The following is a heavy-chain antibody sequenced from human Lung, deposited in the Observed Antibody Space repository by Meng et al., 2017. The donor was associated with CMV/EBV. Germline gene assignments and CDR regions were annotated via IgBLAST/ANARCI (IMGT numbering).Heavy chain of an antibody. V-gene: IGHV1-2*02. Sequence: ASVXVSXKASGYTFTSYNIHWVRQAPGQGLEWMGWINTKSGDTDYAPKFHGRVTMTRDTSINTAHMEVTRLTSDDTATYYCARRWDYWSGFQTGYGLDVWGQGTXVTVYS. J-gene: IGHJ6*01. CDR3: ARRWDYWSGFQTGYGLDV. CDR1: GYTFTSYN. D-gene: IGHD3-3*01. CDR2: INTKSGDT.